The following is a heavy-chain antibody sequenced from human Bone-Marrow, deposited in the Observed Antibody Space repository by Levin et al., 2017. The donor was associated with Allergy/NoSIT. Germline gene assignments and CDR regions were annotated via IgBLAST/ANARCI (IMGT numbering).Heavy chain of an antibody. Sequence: ASVKVSCKASGGTFSNHAINWVRQAPGQGLEWMGGIIPMFGSTNYAQKFQGRVSITADKSTSTVYMEMSSLRSEDTAVYYCARDSGDMASYFYSGMDVWGQGTTVAVAS. CDR3: ARDSGDMASYFYSGMDV. D-gene: IGHD1-26*01. J-gene: IGHJ6*02. CDR1: GGTFSNHA. V-gene: IGHV1-69*06. CDR2: IIPMFGST.